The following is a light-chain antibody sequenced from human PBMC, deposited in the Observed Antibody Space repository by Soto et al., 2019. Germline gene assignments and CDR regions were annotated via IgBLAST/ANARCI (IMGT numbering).Light chain of an antibody. CDR2: GAS. CDR3: QQYAVSPWT. J-gene: IGKJ1*01. V-gene: IGKV3-20*01. CDR1: QSVSNNY. Sequence: EIVLTQSPGTLSLSPGERATLSCRASQSVSNNYLAWYQQKLGQAPRLLIYGASNRATGIPDRFSGSESGTDFTLTISRLEPEDFAVYFCQQYAVSPWTFCHGTKVEIK.